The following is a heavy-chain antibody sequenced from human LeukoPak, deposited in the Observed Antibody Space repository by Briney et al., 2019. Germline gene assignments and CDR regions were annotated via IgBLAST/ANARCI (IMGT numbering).Heavy chain of an antibody. J-gene: IGHJ6*02. V-gene: IGHV1-24*01. D-gene: IGHD3-16*01. Sequence: GASVKVSCKVSGYTLTELSMHWVRQAPGKGLEWMGGFDPEDGETIYAQKFQGRVTMTRNTSISTAYMELSSLRSEDTAVYYCARGLQNLDGMGDWGQGTTVTVSS. CDR1: GYTLTELS. CDR3: ARGLQNLDGMGD. CDR2: FDPEDGET.